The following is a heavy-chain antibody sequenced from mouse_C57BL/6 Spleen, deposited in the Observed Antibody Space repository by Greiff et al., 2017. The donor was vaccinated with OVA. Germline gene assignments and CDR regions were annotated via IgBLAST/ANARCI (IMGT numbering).Heavy chain of an antibody. CDR1: GFSLTSYG. D-gene: IGHD2-2*01. Sequence: VQLQQSGPGLVAPSQSLSITCTVSGFSLTSYGVDWVRQPPGKGLEWLGVIWGGGSTNYNSALMSRLSISKDNSKSQFFLKMNSLQTDDTAMYYCAIIYYGYEDYAMDYWGQGTSVTVSS. V-gene: IGHV2-9*01. CDR3: AIIYYGYEDYAMDY. J-gene: IGHJ4*01. CDR2: IWGGGST.